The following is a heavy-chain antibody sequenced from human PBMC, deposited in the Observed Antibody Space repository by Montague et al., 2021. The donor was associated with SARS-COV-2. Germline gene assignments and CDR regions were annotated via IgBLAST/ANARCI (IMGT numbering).Heavy chain of an antibody. V-gene: IGHV4-4*02. CDR1: GGSLSSSNW. J-gene: IGHJ6*02. Sequence: LSLPFSFSGGSLSSSNWWSWVRQPPGKGLEWIGEIYHSGSTNYNPSLKSRVTISVDKSKNQFSLKLSSVTAADTAVYYCARVHPLWFGELLLDHYYYSGMDVWGQGTTVTVSS. CDR2: IYHSGST. CDR3: ARVHPLWFGELLLDHYYYSGMDV. D-gene: IGHD3-10*01.